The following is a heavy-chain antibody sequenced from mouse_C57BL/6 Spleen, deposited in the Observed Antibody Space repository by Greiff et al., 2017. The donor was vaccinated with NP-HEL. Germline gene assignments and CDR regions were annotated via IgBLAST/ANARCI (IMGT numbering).Heavy chain of an antibody. J-gene: IGHJ4*01. CDR3: TRDTDYGSSTYYYAMDY. CDR1: SFPFPLSS. V-gene: IGHV5-9-1*02. CDR2: ISSGGDYI. Sequence: EVKVVESGEGLVKPGASLKLSCYSSSFPFPLSSLSFFLPPPSHSLYLFSYISSGGDYIYYADTVKGRFTISRDNARNTLYLQMSSLKSEDTAVYYCTRDTDYGSSTYYYAMDYWGQGTSVTVSS. D-gene: IGHD1-1*01.